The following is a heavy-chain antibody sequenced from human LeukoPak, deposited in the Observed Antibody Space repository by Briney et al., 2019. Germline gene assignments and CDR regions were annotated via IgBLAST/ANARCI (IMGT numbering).Heavy chain of an antibody. Sequence: PSQTLSLTCTVSGGSINSGDYYWSWVRQPPGKGLEWIGEIYHSGSTNYNPSLKSRVTISVDKSKNQFSLKLSSVTAADTAVYYCARGGNYYDSSGYFDAFDIWGQGTMVTVSS. CDR1: GGSINSGDYY. D-gene: IGHD3-22*01. J-gene: IGHJ3*02. CDR2: IYHSGST. V-gene: IGHV4-30-4*01. CDR3: ARGGNYYDSSGYFDAFDI.